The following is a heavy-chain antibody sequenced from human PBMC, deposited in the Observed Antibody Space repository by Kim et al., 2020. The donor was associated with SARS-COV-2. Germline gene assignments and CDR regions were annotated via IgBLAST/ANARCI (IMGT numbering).Heavy chain of an antibody. V-gene: IGHV1-18*01. D-gene: IGHD6-19*01. CDR3: ARAAGYSSGWYNYGMDV. CDR2: ISAYNGNT. J-gene: IGHJ6*02. Sequence: ASVKVSCKASGYTFTSYGISWVRQAPGQGLEWMGWISAYNGNTNYAQKLQGRVTMTTDTSTSTAYMELRSLRSDDTAVYYCARAAGYSSGWYNYGMDVWGQGTTVTVSS. CDR1: GYTFTSYG.